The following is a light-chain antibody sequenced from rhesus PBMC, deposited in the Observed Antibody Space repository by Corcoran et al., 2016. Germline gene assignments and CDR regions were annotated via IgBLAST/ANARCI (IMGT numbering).Light chain of an antibody. V-gene: IGKV1-22*01. CDR3: QQYSTSPFT. Sequence: DIQMTQSPSSLSTSIGDTVTITCRASQSISSWLAWYQPKPGKAPKVLIYKASSLQSGFPSRFRGSGSGADVTITISSLQSEDFASYYCQQYSTSPFTFGPGTKLDIK. CDR1: QSISSW. CDR2: KAS. J-gene: IGKJ3*01.